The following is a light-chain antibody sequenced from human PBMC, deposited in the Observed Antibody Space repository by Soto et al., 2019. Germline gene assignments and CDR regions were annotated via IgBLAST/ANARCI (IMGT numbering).Light chain of an antibody. Sequence: QSALTQPPSVSGSPGQSVTISCSGTSSDVGGFNYDSWYQQHPGKAPKLMIYDVIKRPSGVPDRFSGSKSGNTASLTISGLQADDEADYYCCSYGGSYTYVFGTGTKLTVL. V-gene: IGLV2-11*01. CDR3: CSYGGSYTYV. J-gene: IGLJ1*01. CDR1: SSDVGGFNY. CDR2: DVI.